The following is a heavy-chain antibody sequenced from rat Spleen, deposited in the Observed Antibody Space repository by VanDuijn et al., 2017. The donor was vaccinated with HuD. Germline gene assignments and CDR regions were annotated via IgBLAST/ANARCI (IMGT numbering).Heavy chain of an antibody. D-gene: IGHD1-3*01. CDR2: ISYDGSST. Sequence: EVQLVESDGGLVQPGRSLKLSCAASGFTFSDYYMAWVRQAPTKGLEWVATISYDGSSTYYRDSVKGRFTISRDNAKSTLYLQMDSLRSEDTATYYCARHSCFDYWGQGVMVTVSS. CDR1: GFTFSDYY. CDR3: ARHSCFDY. V-gene: IGHV5-29*01. J-gene: IGHJ2*01.